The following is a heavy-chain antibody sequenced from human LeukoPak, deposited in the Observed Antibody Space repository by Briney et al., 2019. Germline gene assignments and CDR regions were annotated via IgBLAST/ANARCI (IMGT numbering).Heavy chain of an antibody. J-gene: IGHJ3*02. CDR2: IYYSGST. D-gene: IGHD6-19*01. CDR3: ARDYSSGWYTKDAFDI. CDR1: GGSISSYY. V-gene: IGHV4-59*01. Sequence: PSETLSLTCTVSGGSISSYYWSWIRQPPGKGLEWIGYIYYSGSTNYNPSLKSRVTISVDTSKNQFSLKLSSVTAADTAVYYCARDYSSGWYTKDAFDIWGQGTMVTVSS.